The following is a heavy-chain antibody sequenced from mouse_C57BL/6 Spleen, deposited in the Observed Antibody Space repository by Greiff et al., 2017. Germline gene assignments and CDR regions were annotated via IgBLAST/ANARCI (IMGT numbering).Heavy chain of an antibody. CDR1: GFTFSDYG. CDR2: ISSGSSTI. CDR3: ASHDFYYYGSSYDWFAY. D-gene: IGHD1-1*01. V-gene: IGHV5-17*01. J-gene: IGHJ3*01. Sequence: DVQLVESGGGLVKPGGSLKLSCAASGFTFSDYGMHWVRQAQEKGLEWVAYISSGSSTIYYADTVKGRFTISRDNAKNTLFLQMTSLRSEDTAMYYCASHDFYYYGSSYDWFAYWGQGTLVTVSA.